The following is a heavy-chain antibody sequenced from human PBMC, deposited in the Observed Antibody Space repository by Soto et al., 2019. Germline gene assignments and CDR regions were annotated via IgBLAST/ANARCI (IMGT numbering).Heavy chain of an antibody. J-gene: IGHJ6*02. V-gene: IGHV3-73*02. Sequence: EVQLVESGGGLVQPGGSLKLSCASSGFAFSGSAIHWVRQASGKGLEWVGRIRTKANSYATAYGASVKGRFTISRDDSKNTAYLQMNSLKTEDTAVYYCAKDRQWLVRRHYYYGMDVWGQGTTVTVSS. D-gene: IGHD6-19*01. CDR2: IRTKANSYAT. CDR1: GFAFSGSA. CDR3: AKDRQWLVRRHYYYGMDV.